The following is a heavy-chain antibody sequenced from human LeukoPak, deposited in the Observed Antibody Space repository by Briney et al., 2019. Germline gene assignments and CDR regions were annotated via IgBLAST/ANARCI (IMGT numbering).Heavy chain of an antibody. Sequence: GGSLRLSCAAPGFTFSSYSMNWVRQAPGKGLEWVSSISSSSSYIYYADSVKGRFTISRDNAKNSLYLQMNSLRAEDTAVYYCAKLSYTTYDYVWGSYRSAPSSPFDYWGQGTLVTVSS. D-gene: IGHD3-16*02. V-gene: IGHV3-21*04. J-gene: IGHJ4*02. CDR2: ISSSSSYI. CDR1: GFTFSSYS. CDR3: AKLSYTTYDYVWGSYRSAPSSPFDY.